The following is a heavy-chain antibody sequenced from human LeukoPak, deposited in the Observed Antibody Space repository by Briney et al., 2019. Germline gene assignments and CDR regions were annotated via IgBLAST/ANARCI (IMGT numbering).Heavy chain of an antibody. J-gene: IGHJ3*02. CDR1: GYTFTSYG. D-gene: IGHD2-15*01. CDR2: ISAYNGNT. CDR3: ARAVRPYCSGGSCYGNAFDI. Sequence: ASVKVSCKASGYTFTSYGISWVRQAPGQGLEWMGWISAYNGNTNYAQKLQGRVTMTTDTSTSTAYMELRSLRSDDTAVYYCARAVRPYCSGGSCYGNAFDIWGQGTMVTVSS. V-gene: IGHV1-18*01.